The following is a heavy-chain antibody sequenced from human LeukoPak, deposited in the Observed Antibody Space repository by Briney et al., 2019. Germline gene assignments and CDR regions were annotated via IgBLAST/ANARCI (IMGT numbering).Heavy chain of an antibody. CDR3: ARDGDTTSKVDY. CDR2: ITSSDSGG. V-gene: IGHV3-11*01. D-gene: IGHD4-11*01. CDR1: GFTFSNHY. Sequence: GGFLRLSCAASGFTFSNHYMSWIRQAPGKGLEWVSYITSSDSGGFYADSVKGRFTISRDNAKNSLYLQMNSLRVEDTAVYYCARDGDTTSKVDYLGQGTLVTVSS. J-gene: IGHJ4*02.